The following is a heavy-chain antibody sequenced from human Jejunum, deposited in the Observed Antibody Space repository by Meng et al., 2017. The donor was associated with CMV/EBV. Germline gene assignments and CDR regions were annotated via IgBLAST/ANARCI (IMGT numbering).Heavy chain of an antibody. CDR2: INPDSGGT. D-gene: IGHD3-3*01. CDR1: GYTFTGHY. Sequence: GYTFTGHYMHWVRQAPGQGLEWMGWINPDSGGTNYAQKFLGRVTMTSDTSISTAYMELSSLRSDDTAVYYCARDLRFLGRWFGMDVWGQGTTVTVSS. CDR3: ARDLRFLGRWFGMDV. V-gene: IGHV1-2*02. J-gene: IGHJ6*02.